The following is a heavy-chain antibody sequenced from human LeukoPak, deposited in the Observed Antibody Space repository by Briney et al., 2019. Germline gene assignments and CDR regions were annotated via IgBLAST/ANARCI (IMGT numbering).Heavy chain of an antibody. CDR2: IIPIFGTA. CDR3: ATYMLRDNWNVHTFDS. J-gene: IGHJ4*02. CDR1: GGTFITYT. V-gene: IGHV1-69*05. D-gene: IGHD1-1*01. Sequence: SVKVSCKASGGTFITYTINWVRQAPGQGLEWVGGIIPIFGTANYAQKFQGRVTVTTDDSTSTAFMELSSLRSEDTAVYYCATYMLRDNWNVHTFDSWGQGTLVTVSS.